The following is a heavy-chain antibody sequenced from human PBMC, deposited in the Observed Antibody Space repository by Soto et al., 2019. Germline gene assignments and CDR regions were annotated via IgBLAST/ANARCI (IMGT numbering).Heavy chain of an antibody. CDR3: TTGLWFGYYYGMDV. J-gene: IGHJ6*02. CDR1: GFTVSSNY. V-gene: IGHV3-15*01. Sequence: GGSLRLSCAASGFTVSSNYMSWVRQAPGKGLEWVGRIKSKTDGGTTDYAAPVKGRFTISRGDSKNTLYLQMNSLKTEDTAVYYCTTGLWFGYYYGMDVWGQGTTVTVSS. CDR2: IKSKTDGGTT. D-gene: IGHD3-10*01.